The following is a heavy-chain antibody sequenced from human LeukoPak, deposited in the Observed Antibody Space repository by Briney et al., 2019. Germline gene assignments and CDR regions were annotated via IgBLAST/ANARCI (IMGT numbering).Heavy chain of an antibody. Sequence: PSETLSLTCSVSGDSFSSTSYYLGWIRQSPGKGLEWIASNLYSVTSYYNPSFMSRITISVDTSNNQLSLRLTSVTAADTAVYYCARLRDARWLLEYWGQGTLVTVSS. V-gene: IGHV4-39*01. CDR2: NLYSVTS. CDR3: ARLRDARWLLEY. CDR1: GDSFSSTSYY. J-gene: IGHJ4*02. D-gene: IGHD4-23*01.